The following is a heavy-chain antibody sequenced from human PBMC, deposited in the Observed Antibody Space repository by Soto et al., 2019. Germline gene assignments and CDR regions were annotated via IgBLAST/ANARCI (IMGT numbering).Heavy chain of an antibody. Sequence: PGGSLRLSCAASGFTFSSYAMHWVRQAPGKGLEYVSAISSNGGSTYYANSVKGRFTISRDNSKNTLYLQMGSLRAEDMAVYYCARDNGGYFDWLLLSGGIDYRGEGTLVTVSS. J-gene: IGHJ4*02. CDR1: GFTFSSYA. V-gene: IGHV3-64*01. CDR2: ISSNGGST. CDR3: ARDNGGYFDWLLLSGGIDY. D-gene: IGHD3-9*01.